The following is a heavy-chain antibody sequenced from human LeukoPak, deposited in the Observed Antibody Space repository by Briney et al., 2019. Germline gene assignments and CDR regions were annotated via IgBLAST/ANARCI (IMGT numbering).Heavy chain of an antibody. D-gene: IGHD6-13*01. CDR3: ARHSNGYYYFDY. Sequence: PSETLSLTCTVSGGSISIYHWSWIRQPPGKGLEWIGYIYYSGSTNYNPSLKSRVTISVDTSKNQFSLKLSSVTAADTAVYYCARHSNGYYYFDYWGQGTLVTVSS. J-gene: IGHJ4*02. CDR1: GGSISIYH. V-gene: IGHV4-59*08. CDR2: IYYSGST.